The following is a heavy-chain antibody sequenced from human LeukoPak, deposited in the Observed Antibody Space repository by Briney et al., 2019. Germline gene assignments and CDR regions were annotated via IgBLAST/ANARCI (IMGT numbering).Heavy chain of an antibody. CDR2: ISGSGGST. Sequence: GGTLRLSCAASGFTFSSYAMSWVRQAPGKGLEWVSAISGSGGSTYYADSVKGRFTISRDNSKNTLYLQMNSLRAEDTAVYYCAKILKGSSLFDYWGQGTLVTVSS. J-gene: IGHJ4*02. D-gene: IGHD1-26*01. V-gene: IGHV3-23*01. CDR3: AKILKGSSLFDY. CDR1: GFTFSSYA.